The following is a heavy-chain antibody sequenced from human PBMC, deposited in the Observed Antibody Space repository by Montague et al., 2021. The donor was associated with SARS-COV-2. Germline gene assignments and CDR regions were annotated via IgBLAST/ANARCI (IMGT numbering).Heavy chain of an antibody. Sequence: SETLSLTCTVSGDSISSYYYNWIRQTPREGPEWIGYSQFVPSNNRPNPNSNSSLQRRVPIPLDTSENQFSLKLSSVTAADTAVYYCARTWTFGQSYRLDLWGQGTMVTVSS. D-gene: IGHD3-16*02. CDR2: SQFVPSNNRPNP. CDR1: GDSISSYY. J-gene: IGHJ3*01. V-gene: IGHV4-59*01. CDR3: ARTWTFGQSYRLDL.